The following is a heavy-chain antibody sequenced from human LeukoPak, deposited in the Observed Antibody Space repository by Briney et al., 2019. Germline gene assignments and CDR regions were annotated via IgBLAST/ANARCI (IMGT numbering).Heavy chain of an antibody. CDR1: GFTFSSYS. V-gene: IGHV3-21*01. CDR2: ISSSSSYI. CDR3: ARDAGTMVRGVIITEDY. J-gene: IGHJ4*02. D-gene: IGHD3-10*01. Sequence: GGSLRLSCAASGFTFSSYSMTWVRQAPGKGLEWVSSISSSSSYIYYADSVKGRFTISRDNAKNSLYLQMNSLRAEDTAVYYCARDAGTMVRGVIITEDYWGQGTLVTVSS.